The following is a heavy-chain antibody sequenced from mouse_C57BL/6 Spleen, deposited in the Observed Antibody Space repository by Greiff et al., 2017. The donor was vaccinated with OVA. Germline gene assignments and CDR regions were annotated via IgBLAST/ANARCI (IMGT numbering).Heavy chain of an antibody. CDR2: IDPENGDT. J-gene: IGHJ3*01. CDR1: GFNIKDDY. V-gene: IGHV14-4*01. D-gene: IGHD2-3*01. CDR3: TRDGD. Sequence: EVKLVESGAELVRPGASVKLSCTASGFNIKDDYMHWVKQRPEQGLEWIGWIDPENGDTEYASKFQGKATITADTSSNTAYLQLSSLTSEDTAVYYCTRDGDWGQGTLVTVSA.